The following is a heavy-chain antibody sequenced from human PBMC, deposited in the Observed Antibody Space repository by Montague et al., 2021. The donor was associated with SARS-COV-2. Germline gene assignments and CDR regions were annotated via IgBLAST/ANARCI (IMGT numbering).Heavy chain of an antibody. CDR1: GGSISSYY. D-gene: IGHD2-15*01. J-gene: IGHJ6*02. Sequence: SETLSLTCTVSGGSISSYYWSWIRQPPGKGLEWIGYIYYSGSTNYNPSLKSRATISVDTSKNQFSLKLSSVTAAATAVYYCARDTGEYCSGGSCLYGMDVWGQGTTVTVSS. CDR2: IYYSGST. CDR3: ARDTGEYCSGGSCLYGMDV. V-gene: IGHV4-59*01.